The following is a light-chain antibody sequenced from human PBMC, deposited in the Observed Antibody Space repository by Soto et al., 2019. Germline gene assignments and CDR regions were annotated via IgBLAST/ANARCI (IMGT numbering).Light chain of an antibody. Sequence: QPASVSGSPGQSITISCTGTSSDVGSYNLVSWYQQHPGKAPKLMIYEGSKRPSGVSNRFSGSKSGNTASLTISGLQAEDEADYYCCSYAGSSSHVVFGGGTKLTVL. CDR1: SSDVGSYNL. CDR2: EGS. J-gene: IGLJ2*01. CDR3: CSYAGSSSHVV. V-gene: IGLV2-23*01.